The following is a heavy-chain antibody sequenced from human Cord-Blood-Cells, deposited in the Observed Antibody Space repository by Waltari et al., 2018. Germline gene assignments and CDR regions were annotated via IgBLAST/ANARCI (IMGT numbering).Heavy chain of an antibody. CDR2: ISYDGSNK. D-gene: IGHD6-13*01. CDR3: AKEDSSSFAFDI. V-gene: IGHV3-30*18. CDR1: GFTFSRYV. J-gene: IGHJ3*02. Sequence: QVQLLASGGGVVQPGRSLKLSCAASGFTFSRYVMHQYRQAPGKGLEWVAVISYDGSNKYYADSVKGRFTISRDNSKNTLYLQMNSLRAEDTAVYYCAKEDSSSFAFDIWGQGTMVTVSS.